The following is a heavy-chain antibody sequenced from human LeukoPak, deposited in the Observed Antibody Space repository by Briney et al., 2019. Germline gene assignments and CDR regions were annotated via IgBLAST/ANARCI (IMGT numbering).Heavy chain of an antibody. CDR3: ARNILCAFDI. D-gene: IGHD2/OR15-2a*01. CDR2: IYNDGST. CDR1: VLAASASY. Sequence: GGSLRLSCTPSVLAASASYMRWVRQAPGKGLEWVSIIYNDGSTYYADSMKGRFTISRDNSKNTLYLQVNSLRAEDTAMYYCARNILCAFDIWGQGTMVTVSS. J-gene: IGHJ3*02. V-gene: IGHV3-53*01.